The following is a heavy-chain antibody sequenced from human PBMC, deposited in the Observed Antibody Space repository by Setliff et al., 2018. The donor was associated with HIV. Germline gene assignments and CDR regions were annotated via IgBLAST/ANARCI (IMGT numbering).Heavy chain of an antibody. V-gene: IGHV1-69*10. Sequence: GASVKVSCKASGGTFTNHGIGWVRQAPGRRLEGLGGVIPMLGITNDGQKFQGRVDITTDESTSTVFMELSSLTSEDTAVYYCATRLCPYDTGRQYNALGHFESWGQGTLVTVSS. CDR2: VIPMLGIT. D-gene: IGHD1-20*01. CDR1: GGTFTNHG. J-gene: IGHJ4*02. CDR3: ATRLCPYDTGRQYNALGHFES.